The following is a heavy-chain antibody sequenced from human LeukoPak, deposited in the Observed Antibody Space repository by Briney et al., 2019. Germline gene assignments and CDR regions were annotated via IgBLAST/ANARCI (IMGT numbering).Heavy chain of an antibody. CDR2: IWYDGSNK. CDR3: ARDKSPYYDILTGYYDY. D-gene: IGHD3-9*01. Sequence: PGGSLRLSCAASGFTVSSNYMSWVRQAPGKGLEWVAVIWYDGSNKYYADSVKGRFTISRDNSKNTLYLQMNSLRAEDTAVYYCARDKSPYYDILTGYYDYWGQGTLVTVSS. CDR1: GFTVSSNY. J-gene: IGHJ4*02. V-gene: IGHV3-33*08.